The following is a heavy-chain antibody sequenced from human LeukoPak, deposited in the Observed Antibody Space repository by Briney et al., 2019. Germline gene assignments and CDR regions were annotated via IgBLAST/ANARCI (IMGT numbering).Heavy chain of an antibody. J-gene: IGHJ4*02. CDR2: IKPDRTTK. Sequence: GGSLRLSCAASGFPFSSYSMTWVRQAPGKGLEWVANIKPDRTTKFYVDSVKGRFTISRDNALNSLYLQMNSLRAEDTAIYYCARSIPYGTTWYGRSDYWGQGTLVTVSS. V-gene: IGHV3-7*03. D-gene: IGHD6-13*01. CDR1: GFPFSSYS. CDR3: ARSIPYGTTWYGRSDY.